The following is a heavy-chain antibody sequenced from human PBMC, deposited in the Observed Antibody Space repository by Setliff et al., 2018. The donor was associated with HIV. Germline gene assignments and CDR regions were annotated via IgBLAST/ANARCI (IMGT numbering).Heavy chain of an antibody. Sequence: PSETLSLTCTVSGGSISSYYWSWIRQPAGKGLEWIGRIYTSGSPNYNPSLKSRVTISVDTSKNQFSLKLGSVTAADTAMYYCAREHCSGGSCNGFDIWGQGTMVTVSS. V-gene: IGHV4-4*07. J-gene: IGHJ3*02. CDR2: IYTSGSP. D-gene: IGHD2-15*01. CDR1: GGSISSYY. CDR3: AREHCSGGSCNGFDI.